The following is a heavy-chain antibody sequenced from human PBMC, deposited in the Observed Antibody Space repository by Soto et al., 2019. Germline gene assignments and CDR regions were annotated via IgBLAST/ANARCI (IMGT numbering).Heavy chain of an antibody. Sequence: PGGSLRLSCAASGFTFSSFGMHWVRQAPGKGLEWVAVISYDGSNKYYADSVKGRFTISRDNPKNTLYLQMYSLRAEDTAVYFCAKDLMTGTFTPANWGQGTLVTVS. CDR3: AKDLMTGTFTPAN. CDR2: ISYDGSNK. V-gene: IGHV3-30*18. D-gene: IGHD2-8*01. CDR1: GFTFSSFG. J-gene: IGHJ4*02.